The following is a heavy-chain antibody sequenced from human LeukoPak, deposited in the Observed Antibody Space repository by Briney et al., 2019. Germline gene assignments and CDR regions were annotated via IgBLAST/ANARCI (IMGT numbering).Heavy chain of an antibody. CDR2: IRYDGSNK. Sequence: GGSLRLSCAASGFTFSSYGMHWVRQAPGKGLEWVAFIRYDGSNKYYADSVKGRFTISRDNSKNTLYLQMNSLRAEDTAVYYCAKEFKDIVVVVAASPPYGMDVWGQGTTVIVSS. J-gene: IGHJ6*02. D-gene: IGHD2-15*01. CDR3: AKEFKDIVVVVAASPPYGMDV. CDR1: GFTFSSYG. V-gene: IGHV3-30*02.